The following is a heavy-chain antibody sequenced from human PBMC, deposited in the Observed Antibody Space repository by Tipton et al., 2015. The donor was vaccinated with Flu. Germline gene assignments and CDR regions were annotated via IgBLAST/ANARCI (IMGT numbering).Heavy chain of an antibody. CDR3: ARRDCSNYVSEPKNWFDP. V-gene: IGHV4-38-2*01. CDR2: NHHTGST. D-gene: IGHD4-11*01. CDR1: GDSIGGAYY. Sequence: TLSLTCSVSGDSIGGAYYCGFIRHPPGKGLERMGNNHHTGSTYRTPSLKSRVIISVDWSKNQFYMKLTSATAADTAVYYCARRDCSNYVSEPKNWFDPWGQGPTVPVSP. J-gene: IGHJ5*01.